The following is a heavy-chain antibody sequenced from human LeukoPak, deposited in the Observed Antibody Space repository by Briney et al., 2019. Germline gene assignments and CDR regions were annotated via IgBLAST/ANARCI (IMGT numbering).Heavy chain of an antibody. D-gene: IGHD1-26*01. Sequence: ASVKVSCKASGGTFSSYAISWVRQAPGQGLEWMGIINPSGGSTSYAQKFQGRVTMTRDTSTSTVYMELSSLRSEDTAVYYCARGRGGSLDYWGQGTLVTVSS. CDR2: INPSGGST. CDR3: ARGRGGSLDY. CDR1: GGTFSSYA. V-gene: IGHV1-46*01. J-gene: IGHJ4*02.